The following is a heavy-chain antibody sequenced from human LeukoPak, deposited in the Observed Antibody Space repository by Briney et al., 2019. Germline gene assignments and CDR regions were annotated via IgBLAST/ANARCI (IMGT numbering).Heavy chain of an antibody. J-gene: IGHJ4*02. Sequence: SETLSLTCAVSGGSISSSNWWSWVRQPPGKGLEWIGEIYHSGSTNYNPSLKSRVTISVDKSKNQFSLKLSSVTAADTAVYYCARAHREWLSSRAYYFDYWGQGTLVTVSS. V-gene: IGHV4-4*02. CDR3: ARAHREWLSSRAYYFDY. CDR1: GGSISSSNW. CDR2: IYHSGST. D-gene: IGHD3-3*01.